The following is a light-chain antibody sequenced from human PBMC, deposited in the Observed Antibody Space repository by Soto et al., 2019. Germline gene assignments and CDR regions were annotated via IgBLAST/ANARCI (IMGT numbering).Light chain of an antibody. Sequence: DIVMTQSPLSLPVTPGEPASISCRSSQSLLHSNGYYYLDWYLQKPGQSPQLLIYLVSNRASGVPDRFSGSGSGTDFTLKISRVEAEYVGVYYCMQGLQAPLTFXQGTKVDI. V-gene: IGKV2-28*01. CDR1: QSLLHSNGYYY. J-gene: IGKJ1*01. CDR2: LVS. CDR3: MQGLQAPLT.